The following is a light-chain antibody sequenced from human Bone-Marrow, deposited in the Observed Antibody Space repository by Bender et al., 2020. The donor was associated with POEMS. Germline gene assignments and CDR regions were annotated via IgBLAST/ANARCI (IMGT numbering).Light chain of an antibody. CDR3: AVWDDSLNGWV. J-gene: IGLJ3*02. Sequence: SVLTQPPSASGTPGQRVTISCSGSSSNIGAHAVNWYEHLPGTAPKLLIYSSHRRPSEVPDRFSGSRSGTSASLAISGLQSEDEADYYCAVWDDSLNGWVFGGGTKLTVL. CDR1: SSNIGAHA. V-gene: IGLV1-44*01. CDR2: SSH.